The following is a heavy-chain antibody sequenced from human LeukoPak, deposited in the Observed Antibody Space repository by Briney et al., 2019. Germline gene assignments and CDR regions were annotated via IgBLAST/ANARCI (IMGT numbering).Heavy chain of an antibody. CDR3: AKVLTPFIYYDSSGYYYSAFDI. CDR2: ISYDGSNK. J-gene: IGHJ3*02. CDR1: GFTFSSYG. Sequence: GGSLRLSCAASGFTFSSYGIHWVRQAPGKGLEWVAVISYDGSNKYYADSVKGRFTISRDNSKNTLYLQMNSLRAEDTAVYYCAKVLTPFIYYDSSGYYYSAFDIWGQGTMVTVSS. D-gene: IGHD3-22*01. V-gene: IGHV3-30*18.